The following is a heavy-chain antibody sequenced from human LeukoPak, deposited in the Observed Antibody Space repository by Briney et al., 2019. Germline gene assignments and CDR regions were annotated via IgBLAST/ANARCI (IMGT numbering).Heavy chain of an antibody. Sequence: SETLSLTCTVSGGSISSYYWSWIRQPPGKGLEWIGYIYYSGSTNYNPSLKSRVTISVDTSKNQFSLKLSSVTAADTAVYYCARFGSYLDYWGQGTLVTVSS. CDR1: GGSISSYY. V-gene: IGHV4-59*01. J-gene: IGHJ4*02. D-gene: IGHD3-10*01. CDR2: IYYSGST. CDR3: ARFGSYLDY.